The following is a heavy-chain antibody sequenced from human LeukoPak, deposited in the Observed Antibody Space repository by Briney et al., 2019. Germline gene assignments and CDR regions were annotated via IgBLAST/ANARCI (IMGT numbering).Heavy chain of an antibody. J-gene: IGHJ4*02. D-gene: IGHD5-18*01. CDR3: ARVTINVDTAMVSYFDY. CDR2: IYTSGST. Sequence: SETLSLTCTVSGGSISSYYWSWIRQPAGKGLEWIGRIYTSGSTNYNPSLKSRVTMSVDTSKNQFSLKLSSVTAADTAVYYCARVTINVDTAMVSYFDYWGQGTLVTVSS. CDR1: GGSISSYY. V-gene: IGHV4-4*07.